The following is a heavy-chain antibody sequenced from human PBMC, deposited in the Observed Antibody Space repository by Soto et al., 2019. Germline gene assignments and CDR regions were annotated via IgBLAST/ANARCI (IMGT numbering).Heavy chain of an antibody. D-gene: IGHD3-10*01. Sequence: DVQVLESGGGLVQPGGSLRLSCAASGFTFSNYGMSWVRQAPGKGLEWVSSISNGGGSTYYADSVKGRFTISRDTSKTTLYLQMDSMRGEYTAIYYCAKPSNQITMIRGVGYFDYWGQGTLVTVSS. J-gene: IGHJ4*02. CDR3: AKPSNQITMIRGVGYFDY. CDR2: ISNGGGST. CDR1: GFTFSNYG. V-gene: IGHV3-23*01.